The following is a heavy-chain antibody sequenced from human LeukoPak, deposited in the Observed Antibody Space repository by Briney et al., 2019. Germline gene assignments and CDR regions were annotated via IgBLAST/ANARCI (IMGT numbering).Heavy chain of an antibody. V-gene: IGHV1-69*06. CDR3: ARAVTRGDSSGYYY. D-gene: IGHD3-22*01. J-gene: IGHJ4*02. Sequence: ASVKVSCKASGGTFSSYAISWVREAPGQGLEWMGRIIPIFGTANYAQKFQGRVTITADKSTSTAHMELSSLRSEDTAVYYCARAVTRGDSSGYYYWGQGTLVTVSS. CDR1: GGTFSSYA. CDR2: IIPIFGTA.